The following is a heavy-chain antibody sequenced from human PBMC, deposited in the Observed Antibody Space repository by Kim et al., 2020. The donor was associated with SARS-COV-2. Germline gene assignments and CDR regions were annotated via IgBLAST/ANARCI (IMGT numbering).Heavy chain of an antibody. V-gene: IGHV1-3*01. J-gene: IGHJ6*02. D-gene: IGHD2-2*01. Sequence: KFQGRVTITRDTSASTAYMELSSLRSEDTAVYYCARVYAAASYYYYGMDVWGQGTTVTVSS. CDR3: ARVYAAASYYYYGMDV.